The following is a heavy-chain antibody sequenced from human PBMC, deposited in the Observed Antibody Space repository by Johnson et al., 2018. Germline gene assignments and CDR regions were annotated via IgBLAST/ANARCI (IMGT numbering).Heavy chain of an antibody. CDR2: INGHAT. CDR3: TKHNPGNYDYYMDV. Sequence: VQLVQSGGGLVQPGGSLKLSCAASGFTFNDFAMHWVRQASGKGLEWVGRINGHATAYAASVKGRFIIFRDDSSNTTYLQMNSLKTEDTAVYYCTKHNPGNYDYYMDVWGKGTTVTVSS. V-gene: IGHV3-73*01. CDR1: GFTFNDFA. J-gene: IGHJ6*03. D-gene: IGHD1-14*01.